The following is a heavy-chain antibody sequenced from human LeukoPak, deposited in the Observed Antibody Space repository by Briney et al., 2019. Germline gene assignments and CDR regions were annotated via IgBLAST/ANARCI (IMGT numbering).Heavy chain of an antibody. CDR1: GYTFTNYG. J-gene: IGHJ4*02. CDR2: ISTYNVNT. CDR3: AKSGLAVALDY. V-gene: IGHV1-18*01. D-gene: IGHD6-19*01. Sequence: ASVKVSCKASGYTFTNYGITWVRQAPGQGLEWMGWISTYNVNTNYAQKFQGRVTITADESTSTAYMELSSLRSEDTAVYYCAKSGLAVALDYWGQGTLVTVSS.